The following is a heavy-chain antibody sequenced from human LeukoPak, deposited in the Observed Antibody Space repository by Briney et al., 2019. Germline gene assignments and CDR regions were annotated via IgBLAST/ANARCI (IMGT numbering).Heavy chain of an antibody. CDR1: GFTFSSYW. CDR2: INSDGSST. Sequence: GGSLRLSCAASGFTFSSYWMHWVRQAPGKGLVWVSRINSDGSSTSYADSVKGRFTISRDNAKNTLYLQMNSLRAEDTAVYYCASGYYDFWSGYYIEDYWGQGTLVTVSS. V-gene: IGHV3-74*01. CDR3: ASGYYDFWSGYYIEDY. D-gene: IGHD3-3*01. J-gene: IGHJ4*02.